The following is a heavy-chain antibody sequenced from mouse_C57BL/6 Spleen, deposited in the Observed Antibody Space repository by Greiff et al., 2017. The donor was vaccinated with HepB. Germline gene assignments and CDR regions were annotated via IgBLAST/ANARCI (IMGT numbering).Heavy chain of an antibody. D-gene: IGHD6-1*01. CDR1: GYTFTSYW. Sequence: VQLQQPGAELVKPGASEKLSCKASGYTFTSYWMHWVKQRPGQGLEWIGMIHPNSGSTNYNEKFKSKATLTVDKSSSTAYMQLSSLTSEDSAVYYCARSTGVYYAMDYWGQGTSVTVSS. CDR2: IHPNSGST. J-gene: IGHJ4*01. CDR3: ARSTGVYYAMDY. V-gene: IGHV1-64*01.